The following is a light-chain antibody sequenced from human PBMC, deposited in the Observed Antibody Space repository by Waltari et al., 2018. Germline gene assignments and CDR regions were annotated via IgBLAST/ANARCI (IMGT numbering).Light chain of an antibody. J-gene: IGLJ2*01. CDR3: QSYDNSLNSV. V-gene: IGLV1-40*01. CDR1: SSNIGAGYD. Sequence: QSGLTQPPSVSGAPGQRVTISCTGSSSNIGAGYDVHWYQLLPGTAAKVLIYGNTNRPSGVPSLFSGAKSGTSASLAITGLQAEDEADYYCQSYDNSLNSVFGGGTKLTVL. CDR2: GNT.